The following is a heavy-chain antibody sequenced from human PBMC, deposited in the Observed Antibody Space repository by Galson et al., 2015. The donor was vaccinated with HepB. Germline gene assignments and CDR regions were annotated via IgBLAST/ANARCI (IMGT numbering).Heavy chain of an antibody. CDR3: AAAGEGYVNYYYGMDV. J-gene: IGHJ6*02. Sequence: SVKVSCKASGFTFTSSAVQWVRQARGQRLEWIGWIVVGSGNTNYAQKFQERVTITRDMSTSTAYMELSSLRSEDTAVCYCAAAGEGYVNYYYGMDVWGQGTTVTVSS. CDR1: GFTFTSSA. D-gene: IGHD3-10*01. V-gene: IGHV1-58*01. CDR2: IVVGSGNT.